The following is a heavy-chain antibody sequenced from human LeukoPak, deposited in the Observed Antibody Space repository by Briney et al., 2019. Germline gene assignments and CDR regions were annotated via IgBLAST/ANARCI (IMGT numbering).Heavy chain of an antibody. CDR3: ARESYYYDSSGYYSPAGFDY. CDR1: GFTFSSYS. Sequence: GGSVRLPCAACGFTFSSYSMHWVRQAAGKGLERVSYISSSSITIYYADSVKGRFPISRDNAKNSLYLLMNSLRAEDTAVYYCARESYYYDSSGYYSPAGFDYWGQGTLVTVSS. V-gene: IGHV3-48*01. CDR2: ISSSSITI. D-gene: IGHD3-22*01. J-gene: IGHJ4*02.